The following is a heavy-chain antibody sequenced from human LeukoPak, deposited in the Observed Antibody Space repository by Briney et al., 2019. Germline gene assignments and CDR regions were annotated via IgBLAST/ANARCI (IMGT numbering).Heavy chain of an antibody. V-gene: IGHV3-23*01. CDR2: VSGSGGST. CDR1: GFTFSSYA. J-gene: IGHJ4*02. Sequence: GGSLRLSCAASGFTFSSYAMHWVRQAPGKGLEWVSTVSGSGGSTYYADSVKGRFTISRDNSMHTLYLQMNSLRAEDTALYYCANKEGYGASGYWGQGTLVTVSS. D-gene: IGHD4-17*01. CDR3: ANKEGYGASGY.